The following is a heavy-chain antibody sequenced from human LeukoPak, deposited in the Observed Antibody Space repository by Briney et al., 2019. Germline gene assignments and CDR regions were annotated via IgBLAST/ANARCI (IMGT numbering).Heavy chain of an antibody. CDR2: IYHSGST. CDR3: ARATQGMVRGVIITD. CDR1: GGSISSSNW. J-gene: IGHJ4*02. D-gene: IGHD3-10*01. Sequence: SETLSLTCAVSGGSISSSNWWSWVRPPPGKGLEWIGEIYHSGSTNYNPSLKSRVTISVDKSKNRFSLKLSSVTAADTAVYYCARATQGMVRGVIITDWGQGTLVTVSS. V-gene: IGHV4-4*02.